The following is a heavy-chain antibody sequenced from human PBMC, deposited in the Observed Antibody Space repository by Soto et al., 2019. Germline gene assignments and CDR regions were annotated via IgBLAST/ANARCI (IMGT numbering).Heavy chain of an antibody. J-gene: IGHJ4*02. D-gene: IGHD2-8*02. CDR2: SSLSGTT. CDR3: ARGMTPPGAPAWYYFDS. V-gene: IGHV4-4*07. Sequence: PSETLSLTCTVSGASITGSSYWSWIRQPAGKGLEWIGRSSLSGTTSYNPSLRSRVTMSADVSKNQFSLRLASVTAAGTALYYCARGMTPPGAPAWYYFDSWGQGTLVTVSS. CDR1: GASITGSSY.